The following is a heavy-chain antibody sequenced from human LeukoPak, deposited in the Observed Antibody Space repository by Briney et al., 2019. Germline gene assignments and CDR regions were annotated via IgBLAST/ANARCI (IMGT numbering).Heavy chain of an antibody. CDR1: GGSISSSSYY. CDR2: IYYSGST. D-gene: IGHD2-15*01. Sequence: PSETLSLTCTVSGGSISSSSYYWGWIRQPPGKGLEWIGSIYYSGSTYYNPSLKSRVTISVDTSKNQFSLKLSSVTAADTAVYYCARGPRIYSGWAGRTLDYWGQGTLVTVSS. J-gene: IGHJ4*02. V-gene: IGHV4-39*01. CDR3: ARGPRIYSGWAGRTLDY.